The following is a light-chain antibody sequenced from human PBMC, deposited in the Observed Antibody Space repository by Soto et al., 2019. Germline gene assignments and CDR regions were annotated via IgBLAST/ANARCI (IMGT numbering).Light chain of an antibody. CDR2: DVD. CDR1: SNYIGPYNY. CDR3: CSYADTYVE. Sequence: SALTQPRSVSGSPGQSVAISCTGISNYIGPYNYVSWYQQHPGKAPKLIIYDVDKRPSGVPYRFSGSKSGDTASLTISGLQADDEADYYCCSYADTYVELGGGTKLTVL. V-gene: IGLV2-11*01. J-gene: IGLJ2*01.